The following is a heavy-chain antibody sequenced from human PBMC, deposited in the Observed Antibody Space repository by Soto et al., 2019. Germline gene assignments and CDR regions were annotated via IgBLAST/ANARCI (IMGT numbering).Heavy chain of an antibody. CDR1: GFTFSSYW. D-gene: IGHD3-9*01. J-gene: IGHJ4*02. Sequence: GGSLRLSCAASGFTFSSYWMSWVRQAPGKGLEWVANIKQDGSEKYYVDSVKGRFTISRDNAKNSLYLQMNSLRAEDTAVYYCAREDLSSYYDTLGYWGQGTLVTVSS. CDR2: IKQDGSEK. CDR3: AREDLSSYYDTLGY. V-gene: IGHV3-7*01.